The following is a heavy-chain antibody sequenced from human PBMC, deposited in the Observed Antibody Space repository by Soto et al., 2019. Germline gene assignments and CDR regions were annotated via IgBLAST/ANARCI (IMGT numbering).Heavy chain of an antibody. Sequence: PGGSLRLSCAASGFPFSSYGMHLVRQSPGKGLEWVAFIWYDGSNKYYADSVKGRFTISGDNSKNTLYLQMNSLRAEDTAVYYCARDSRSGWDFDYWGQGTLVTVSS. CDR2: IWYDGSNK. J-gene: IGHJ4*02. CDR3: ARDSRSGWDFDY. V-gene: IGHV3-33*01. D-gene: IGHD6-19*01. CDR1: GFPFSSYG.